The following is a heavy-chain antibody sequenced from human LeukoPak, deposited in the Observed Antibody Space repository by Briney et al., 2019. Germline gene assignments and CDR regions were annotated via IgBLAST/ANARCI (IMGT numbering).Heavy chain of an antibody. J-gene: IGHJ4*02. Sequence: GGSLRLSCAASGFTFRIYAMSWVRQAPGKGLEWVSAISVSGGTTYYADSVKGRFTISRDNSKSTLYLQMNSLRDTAVYFCAVQLERRRVLDYWGQGTLVTVSS. CDR3: AVQLERRRVLDY. D-gene: IGHD1-1*01. V-gene: IGHV3-23*01. CDR2: ISVSGGTT. CDR1: GFTFRIYA.